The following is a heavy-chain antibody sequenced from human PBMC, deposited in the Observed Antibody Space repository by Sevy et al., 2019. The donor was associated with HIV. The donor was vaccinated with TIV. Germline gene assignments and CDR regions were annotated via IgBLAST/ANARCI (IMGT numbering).Heavy chain of an antibody. D-gene: IGHD6-6*01. Sequence: GGSLRLSCAASGFTFSSYGMHWVCQAPGKGLEWVAVISYDGSNKYYADSVKGRFTISRDNSKNTLYLQMNSLRAEDTAVYYCAKEEKYSSWLDYWGQGTLVTVSS. V-gene: IGHV3-30*18. CDR1: GFTFSSYG. CDR3: AKEEKYSSWLDY. CDR2: ISYDGSNK. J-gene: IGHJ4*02.